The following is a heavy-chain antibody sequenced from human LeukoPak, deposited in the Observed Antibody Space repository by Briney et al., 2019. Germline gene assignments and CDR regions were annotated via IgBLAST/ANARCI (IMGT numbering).Heavy chain of an antibody. D-gene: IGHD6-13*01. CDR2: IYYSGST. J-gene: IGHJ6*02. Sequence: SETLSLTCTVSGGSISSGGYYWSWIRQHPGKGLEWIGYIYYSGSTYYNPSLKSRVTISVDTSKNQFSLKLSSVTGADTAVYYCARDLIAAAGKDYYYYYGMDVWGQGTTVTVSS. V-gene: IGHV4-31*03. CDR1: GGSISSGGYY. CDR3: ARDLIAAAGKDYYYYYGMDV.